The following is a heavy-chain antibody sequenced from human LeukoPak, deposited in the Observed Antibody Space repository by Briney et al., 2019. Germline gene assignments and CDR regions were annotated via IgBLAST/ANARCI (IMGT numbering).Heavy chain of an antibody. CDR1: GFTFSSYG. D-gene: IGHD3-10*01. J-gene: IGHJ4*02. V-gene: IGHV3-23*01. CDR3: AKESIEGYGSGSYYPLEHFDY. Sequence: PGGTLRLSCAASGFTFSSYGMSWVRQAPGKGLEWVSAISGSGGSTYYADSVKGRFTISRDNSKNTLYLQMNSLRAEDTAVYYCAKESIEGYGSGSYYPLEHFDYWGQGTLVTVSS. CDR2: ISGSGGST.